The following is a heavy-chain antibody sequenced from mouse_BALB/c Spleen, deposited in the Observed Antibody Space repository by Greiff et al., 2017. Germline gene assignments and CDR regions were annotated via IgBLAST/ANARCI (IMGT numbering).Heavy chain of an antibody. D-gene: IGHD1-1*01. Sequence: EVHLVESGGGLVKPGGSLKLSCAASGFTFSSYTMSWVRQTPEKRLEWVATISSGGGNTYYPDSVKGRFTISRDNAKNNLYLQMSSLRSEDTALYYCARYSYGPHAMDYWGQGTSVTVSS. V-gene: IGHV5-9*03. J-gene: IGHJ4*01. CDR1: GFTFSSYT. CDR3: ARYSYGPHAMDY. CDR2: ISSGGGNT.